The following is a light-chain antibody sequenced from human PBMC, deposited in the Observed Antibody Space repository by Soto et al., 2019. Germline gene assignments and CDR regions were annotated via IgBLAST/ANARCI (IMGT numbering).Light chain of an antibody. CDR1: QSVYSNY. J-gene: IGKJ1*01. CDR3: QQYASSPWT. Sequence: EMVVTQSVGTVSWWAGVRTTVSCRASQSVYSNYVAWYQQKPGQAPRLLIYGASSRATGVPDRISGSGSGTDFALTINRLEAEDFAVYYCQQYASSPWTLGQGTKVDIK. CDR2: GAS. V-gene: IGKV3-20*01.